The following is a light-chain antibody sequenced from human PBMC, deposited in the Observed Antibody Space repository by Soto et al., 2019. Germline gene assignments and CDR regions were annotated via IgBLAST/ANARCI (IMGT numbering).Light chain of an antibody. V-gene: IGLV1-44*01. CDR3: AAWDDSLNGVV. J-gene: IGLJ2*01. CDR2: SNN. CDR1: SSNIGSNT. Sequence: VLTPPPSASGTPGQRVTISCSGSSSNIGSNTVNWYQQLPGTAPKLLIYSNNQRPSGVPDRFSGSKSGTSASLAISGLQSEDEADYYCAAWDDSLNGVVFGGGTKLTVL.